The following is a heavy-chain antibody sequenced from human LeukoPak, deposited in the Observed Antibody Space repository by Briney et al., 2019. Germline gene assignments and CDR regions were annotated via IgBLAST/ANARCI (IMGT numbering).Heavy chain of an antibody. CDR2: ISGSGGST. CDR3: ARGVGTAAKYYFDY. J-gene: IGHJ4*02. CDR1: GFTFSSYA. D-gene: IGHD1-1*01. V-gene: IGHV3-23*01. Sequence: GGSLRLSCAASGFTFSSYAMSWVRQAPGKGLERVSAISGSGGSTYYADSVKGRFTISRDNSKNTLYLQVNSLRAEDTAVYYCARGVGTAAKYYFDYWGQGTLLTVSS.